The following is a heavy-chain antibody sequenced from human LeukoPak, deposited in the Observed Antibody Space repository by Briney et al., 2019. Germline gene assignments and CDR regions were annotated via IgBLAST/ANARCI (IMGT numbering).Heavy chain of an antibody. V-gene: IGHV3-74*01. Sequence: GGSQRLSCAASGFSLSKYWMHWVRQTPGEGLVWVSRIKEDGTYTSYADSVKGRFTISRDNSKNTLYLQMNSLRAEDTAVYYCAITSGYCSGGSCPSGDYWGQGTLVTVSS. CDR1: GFSLSKYW. J-gene: IGHJ4*02. CDR2: IKEDGTYT. D-gene: IGHD2-15*01. CDR3: AITSGYCSGGSCPSGDY.